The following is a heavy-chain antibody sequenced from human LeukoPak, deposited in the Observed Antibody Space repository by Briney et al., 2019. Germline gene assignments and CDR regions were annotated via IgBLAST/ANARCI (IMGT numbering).Heavy chain of an antibody. J-gene: IGHJ4*02. V-gene: IGHV3-30*01. CDR1: GITSSNDV. CDR2: ISDAGRNK. Sequence: TGGSLRLSCAASGITSSNDVMHWVRQAPGKGIEWVAVISDAGRNKYYADSVKGRFTISRDNSKNTLYLQMNSLRAEDTAVYYCARESRGVQGYFDYWGQGTLVTVSS. D-gene: IGHD3-10*01. CDR3: ARESRGVQGYFDY.